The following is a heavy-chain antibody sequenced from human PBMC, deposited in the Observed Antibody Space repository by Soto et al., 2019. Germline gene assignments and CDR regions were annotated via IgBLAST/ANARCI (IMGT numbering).Heavy chain of an antibody. Sequence: SATLSFTFNLSVCPIRTRSYHRCWIRQSPGKGLEWIGTIFYTGRTYYNPSLESRVTLSVDTSKNQFSLHLTSVTAADTAVYYCTRHHPHHYDSSGYFDYWGQG. V-gene: IGHV4-39*01. J-gene: IGHJ4*02. D-gene: IGHD3-22*01. CDR1: VCPIRTRSYH. CDR2: IFYTGRT. CDR3: TRHHPHHYDSSGYFDY.